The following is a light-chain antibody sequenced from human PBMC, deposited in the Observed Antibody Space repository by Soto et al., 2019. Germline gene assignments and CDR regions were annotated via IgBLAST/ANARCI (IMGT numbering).Light chain of an antibody. CDR3: QQRSSWPPT. CDR2: DAS. Sequence: DIVLTQSPATLSLSPGERATLSCGASQSVSSYLAWYQQKPGQAPRLLIYDASNRATGIPARFSGSGSGTDFTPTISSLEPEDFAVYYCQQRSSWPPTFGQGTRLEIK. J-gene: IGKJ5*01. CDR1: QSVSSY. V-gene: IGKV3-11*01.